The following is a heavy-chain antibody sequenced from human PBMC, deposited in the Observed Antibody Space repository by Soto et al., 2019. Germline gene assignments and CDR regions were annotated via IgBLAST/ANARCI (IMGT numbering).Heavy chain of an antibody. CDR3: ARIGTAVTDY. CDR1: GFTFSSYE. V-gene: IGHV3-48*03. Sequence: PGGSLRLSCAASGFTFSSYEMNWVRQAPGKGLEWVSYISSSGSTIYYADSVKGRITISRDNAKNSLYLQMNSLRAEDTAVYYCARIGTAVTDYWGQGTLVTVSS. J-gene: IGHJ4*02. CDR2: ISSSGSTI. D-gene: IGHD6-19*01.